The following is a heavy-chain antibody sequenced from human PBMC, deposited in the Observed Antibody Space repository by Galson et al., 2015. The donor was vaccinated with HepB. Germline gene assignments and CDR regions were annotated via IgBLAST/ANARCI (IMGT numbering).Heavy chain of an antibody. V-gene: IGHV1-18*01. CDR2: ISAYNGNT. Sequence: SVKVSCKASGYTFTSYGISWVRQAPGQGLEWMGWISAYNGNTNYAQKLQGRVTMTTDTSTSTAYMELRSLRSDDTAVYYCARARANYYGSGSYYIPFDYWGQGTLVTVSS. CDR3: ARARANYYGSGSYYIPFDY. J-gene: IGHJ4*02. D-gene: IGHD3-10*01. CDR1: GYTFTSYG.